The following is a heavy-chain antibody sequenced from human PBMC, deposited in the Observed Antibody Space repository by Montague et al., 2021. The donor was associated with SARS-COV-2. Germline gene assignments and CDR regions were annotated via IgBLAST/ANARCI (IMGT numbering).Heavy chain of an antibody. Sequence: PALAKPTQTLTQTCTFSGFLITTSTMGVGWIRQPPGKALEWLALSYWGDEKRFSPSLKSRLTITKDTFKDQVVLRMTNMDPVDTATYYCVHYASGSYYFHYWGQGTLVTVSS. CDR2: SYWGDEK. D-gene: IGHD3-10*01. CDR1: GFLITTSTMG. CDR3: VHYASGSYYFHY. V-gene: IGHV2-5*02. J-gene: IGHJ4*02.